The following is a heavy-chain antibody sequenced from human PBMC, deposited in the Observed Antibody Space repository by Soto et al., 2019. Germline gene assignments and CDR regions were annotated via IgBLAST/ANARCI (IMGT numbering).Heavy chain of an antibody. J-gene: IGHJ4*02. D-gene: IGHD5-12*01. V-gene: IGHV3-64D*06. CDR2: VRGNGDPP. Sequence: GGSLRLSCSASGFTFSSYAMHWVRQAPGKRLEYVSGVRGNGDPPFYGDSVKGRFTISRDNSKNTLYLQMSSLSADDTAVYYCVKSRGGNNFDFFDWGQGALVTVSS. CDR3: VKSRGGNNFDFFD. CDR1: GFTFSSYA.